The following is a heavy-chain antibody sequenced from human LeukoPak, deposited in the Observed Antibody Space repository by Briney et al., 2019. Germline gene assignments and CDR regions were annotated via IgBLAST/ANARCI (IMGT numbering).Heavy chain of an antibody. CDR3: ARVPTPARFNRGYYFDY. V-gene: IGHV3-30*04. Sequence: PGGSLRLSCAASGFTFSSYAMHWVRQAPGKGLEWVAVTSYDGSNKYYADSVKGRFTISRDNSKNTLYLQMNSLRAEDTAVYYCARVPTPARFNRGYYFDYWGQGTLVTVSS. D-gene: IGHD5-12*01. CDR2: TSYDGSNK. J-gene: IGHJ4*02. CDR1: GFTFSSYA.